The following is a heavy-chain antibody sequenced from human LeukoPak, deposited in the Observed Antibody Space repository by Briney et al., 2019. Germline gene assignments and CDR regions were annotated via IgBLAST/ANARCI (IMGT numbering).Heavy chain of an antibody. V-gene: IGHV4-39*07. CDR2: IYYTGNT. CDR3: ARSMVWFGESLMWFDP. D-gene: IGHD3-10*01. CDR1: GGSINNKNYY. J-gene: IGHJ5*02. Sequence: SETLSLTCSVSGGSINNKNYYWGWLRQPPGKGLEWIGSIYYTGNTFYNPSLNSRVTMSVDTSRNQFSLKLSSVTAADTAVYYCARSMVWFGESLMWFDPWGQGTLVTVSP.